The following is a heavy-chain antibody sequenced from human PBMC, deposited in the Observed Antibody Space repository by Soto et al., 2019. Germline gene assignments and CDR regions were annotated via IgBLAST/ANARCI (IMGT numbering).Heavy chain of an antibody. CDR2: LSHSGSTT. V-gene: IGHV3-48*03. Sequence: EVQLVESGGGLVQPGGSLRLSCAASGFTFSSYEMNWVRQAPGKGLEWVSYLSHSGSTTSYADSVMGRFTISRYDAKNSLYLHMHSLRAEDTAIYFCARALFGSYDYYDHRDVGGQGTTVTASS. CDR3: ARALFGSYDYYDHRDV. J-gene: IGHJ6*02. CDR1: GFTFSSYE. D-gene: IGHD3-16*01.